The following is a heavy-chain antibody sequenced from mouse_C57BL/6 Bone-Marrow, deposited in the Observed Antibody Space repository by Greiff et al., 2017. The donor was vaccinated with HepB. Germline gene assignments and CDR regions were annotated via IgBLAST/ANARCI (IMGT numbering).Heavy chain of an antibody. CDR1: GYTFTSYG. Sequence: QVHVKQSGAELARPGASVKLSCKASGYTFTSYGISWVKQRTGQGLEWIGEIYPRSGNTYYNEKFKGKATLTADKSSSTAYMELRSLTSEDSAVYFCAPYGSFAYWGQGTLVTVSA. J-gene: IGHJ3*01. D-gene: IGHD1-1*01. V-gene: IGHV1-81*01. CDR2: IYPRSGNT. CDR3: APYGSFAY.